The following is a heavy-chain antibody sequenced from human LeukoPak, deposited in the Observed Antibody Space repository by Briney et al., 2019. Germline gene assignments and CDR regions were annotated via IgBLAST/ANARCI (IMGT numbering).Heavy chain of an antibody. CDR3: ARFDY. CDR2: ISGSGSLI. Sequence: PGGSLRLSCAASGFTFSSYEMNWVRQAPGKGLEWVSYISGSGSLIYYADSVKGRFTISRDNAENSLYLRTNSLRAEDTAVYYCARFDYWGQGTLVTVSS. J-gene: IGHJ4*02. CDR1: GFTFSSYE. V-gene: IGHV3-48*03.